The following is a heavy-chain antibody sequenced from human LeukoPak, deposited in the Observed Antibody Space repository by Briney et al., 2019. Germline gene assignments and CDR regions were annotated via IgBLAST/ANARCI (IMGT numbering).Heavy chain of an antibody. CDR1: GFTFRSYW. J-gene: IGHJ4*02. D-gene: IGHD3-22*01. CDR2: IKQDESEK. CDR3: ARGFDSRFFDY. V-gene: IGHV3-7*04. Sequence: GGSLRLSCADFGFTFRSYWMSWVRQAPGKGLEWVANIKQDESEKYYVDSVKGRFTISRDNAKNSLYLQMNSLRAEDTAVYYCARGFDSRFFDYWGQGTLVTVSS.